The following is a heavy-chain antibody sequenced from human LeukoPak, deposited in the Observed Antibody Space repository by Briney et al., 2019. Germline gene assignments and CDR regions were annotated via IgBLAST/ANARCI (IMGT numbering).Heavy chain of an antibody. CDR2: ISYDGSNK. V-gene: IGHV3-30*04. CDR3: ARDLRAFDY. CDR1: GFTFSSYA. J-gene: IGHJ4*02. Sequence: GGSLRLSCAASGFTFSSYAMHWVRQAPGKGLEWVAVISYDGSNKYYADSVKGRFTISRDNSKNTLYLQMNSLRAEDTAVYYCARDLRAFDYWGQGTLVTVSS.